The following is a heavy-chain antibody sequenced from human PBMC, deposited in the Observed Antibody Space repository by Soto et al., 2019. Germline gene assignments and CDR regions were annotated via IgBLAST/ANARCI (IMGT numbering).Heavy chain of an antibody. D-gene: IGHD6-19*01. Sequence: SGPTLVNPTQTLTLTCIFSGFSLRTGGVGVGWIRQPPGKALEWLGFIYWNDDKRYSPSLTSRLTITKDTSKNQVVLTVTNMDPVDTATYYCAKSGSSGWYGWFDPWGQGTLVTVSS. V-gene: IGHV2-5*01. CDR3: AKSGSSGWYGWFDP. J-gene: IGHJ5*02. CDR1: GFSLRTGGVG. CDR2: IYWNDDK.